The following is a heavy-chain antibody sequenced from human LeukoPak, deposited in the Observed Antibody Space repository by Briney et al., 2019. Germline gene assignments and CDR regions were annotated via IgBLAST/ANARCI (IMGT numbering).Heavy chain of an antibody. Sequence: ASVKVSCKASGYTFTGYYMHWVRQATGQGLEWMGWMNPHSGNTGYAQKFQGRVTMTRDTSTSTAYMELSSLRSEDTAVYYCTRSIAATITPVWFDPWGQGTLVTVSS. D-gene: IGHD5-24*01. V-gene: IGHV1-8*02. CDR3: TRSIAATITPVWFDP. CDR2: MNPHSGNT. J-gene: IGHJ5*02. CDR1: GYTFTGYY.